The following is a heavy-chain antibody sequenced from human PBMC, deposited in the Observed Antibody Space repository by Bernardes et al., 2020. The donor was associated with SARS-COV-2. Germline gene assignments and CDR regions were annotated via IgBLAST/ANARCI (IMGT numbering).Heavy chain of an antibody. D-gene: IGHD3-22*01. CDR2: IWYDGSNT. J-gene: IGHJ3*02. CDR1: GFTFSSYG. V-gene: IGHV3-33*01. Sequence: GGSLRLSCAASGFTFSSYGMHWVRQAPGKGLEWVAVIWYDGSNTYYADSVKGRFTISRDNSKNTLYLQMNSLRAEDTAVYYCARKSSGYAFDIWGQGTMVTGSS. CDR3: ARKSSGYAFDI.